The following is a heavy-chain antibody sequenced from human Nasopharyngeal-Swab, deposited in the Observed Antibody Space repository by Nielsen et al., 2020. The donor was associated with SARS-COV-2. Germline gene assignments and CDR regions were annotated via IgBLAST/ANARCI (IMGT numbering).Heavy chain of an antibody. CDR3: AKSSAARSDYYYYYYMDV. D-gene: IGHD6-6*01. V-gene: IGHV3-43*01. CDR2: ISWDGGST. CDR1: GFTFDAYT. Sequence: GGSLRLSCAASGFTFDAYTMHWVRQAPGKGLEWVSLISWDGGSTYYADSVKGRFTISRDNSKNSLYLQMNSLRTEDTALYYCAKSSAARSDYYYYYYMDVWGKGTTVTVSS. J-gene: IGHJ6*03.